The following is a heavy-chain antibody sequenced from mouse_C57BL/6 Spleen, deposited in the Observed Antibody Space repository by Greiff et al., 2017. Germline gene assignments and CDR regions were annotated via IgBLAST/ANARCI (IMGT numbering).Heavy chain of an antibody. J-gene: IGHJ1*03. CDR3: ARSFDGCYPYWYFDV. CDR2: IYPGSGST. Sequence: VQLQQPGAELVKPGASVKMSCKASGYTFTSYWITWVKQRPGQGLEWIGDIYPGSGSTNYNEKFKSKATLTVDTSSSTAYMQLSSLTSEDSAVYYCARSFDGCYPYWYFDVWGTGTTVTVSS. V-gene: IGHV1-55*01. CDR1: GYTFTSYW. D-gene: IGHD2-3*01.